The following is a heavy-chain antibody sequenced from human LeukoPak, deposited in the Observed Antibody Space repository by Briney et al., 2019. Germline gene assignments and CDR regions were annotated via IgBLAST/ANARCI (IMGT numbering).Heavy chain of an antibody. CDR3: ARSGGPGTSHQLRYNWFDP. CDR2: ISSSGSTI. Sequence: GGSLRLSCAASGFTFSSYEMNWVRQAPGKGLEWVSYISSSGSTIYYADSVRGRFTISRDNAKNSLYLQMNSLRGEDTAVYYCARSGGPGTSHQLRYNWFDPWGQGTLVTVSS. J-gene: IGHJ5*02. CDR1: GFTFSSYE. V-gene: IGHV3-48*03. D-gene: IGHD2-15*01.